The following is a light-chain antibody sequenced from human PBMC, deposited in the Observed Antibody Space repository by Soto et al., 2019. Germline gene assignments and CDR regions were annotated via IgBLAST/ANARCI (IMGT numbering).Light chain of an antibody. J-gene: IGKJ1*01. CDR3: QQSYSTRWM. V-gene: IGKV3-15*01. CDR2: GVS. Sequence: ELVMTQSPATLSVSPGERATLSCRASQSVSSNLAWYQQKPGQAPRLLIYGVSTRATGVPARFSGSGFGTDFTLTISSLEPEDFATYYCQQSYSTRWMFGQGTKVDIK. CDR1: QSVSSN.